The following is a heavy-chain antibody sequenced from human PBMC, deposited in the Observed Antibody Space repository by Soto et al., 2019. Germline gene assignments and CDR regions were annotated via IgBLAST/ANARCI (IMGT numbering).Heavy chain of an antibody. J-gene: IGHJ4*02. Sequence: QVQLHQSGPGLVKPSETLSLTCSVSGASITNYYWTWIRQSPGKGPEWIGYIYYGGTSNYNSSLKGRVTVSVDMSTNQFSLTLNSVTAADTAVYYCAMYYGHGQDYWGQGTLVTVSS. CDR2: IYYGGTS. D-gene: IGHD3-10*01. CDR1: GASITNYY. CDR3: AMYYGHGQDY. V-gene: IGHV4-59*01.